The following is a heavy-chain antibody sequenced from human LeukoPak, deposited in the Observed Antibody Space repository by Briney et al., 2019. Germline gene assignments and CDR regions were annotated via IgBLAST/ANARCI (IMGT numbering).Heavy chain of an antibody. CDR3: ARVVVVVAATRYMGWFDP. Sequence: SETLSLTCTVSGGSISTSNYYRGWIRQPPGKGLEWIGNIFYSGSTYYSPSLRSRVTISLDTSRNQFSLKLSSVTAADTAVYYCARVVVVVAATRYMGWFDPWGQGTLVTVSS. J-gene: IGHJ5*02. CDR2: IFYSGST. CDR1: GGSISTSNYY. V-gene: IGHV4-39*07. D-gene: IGHD2-15*01.